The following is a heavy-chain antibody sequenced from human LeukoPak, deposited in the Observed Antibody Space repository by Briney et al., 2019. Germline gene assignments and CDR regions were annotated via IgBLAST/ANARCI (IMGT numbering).Heavy chain of an antibody. CDR2: INHSGST. J-gene: IGHJ6*04. CDR1: GGSFSGYY. Sequence: SETLSLTCAVYGGSFSGYYWRWIRQPPGKGLEWIGEINHSGSTDYNPSLKSRVTISVDTSKNQFSLKLSSVTAADTAVYYCASGRITKVRGVRVKYYYYGMDVWGKGTTVTVSS. V-gene: IGHV4-34*01. CDR3: ASGRITKVRGVRVKYYYYGMDV. D-gene: IGHD3-10*01.